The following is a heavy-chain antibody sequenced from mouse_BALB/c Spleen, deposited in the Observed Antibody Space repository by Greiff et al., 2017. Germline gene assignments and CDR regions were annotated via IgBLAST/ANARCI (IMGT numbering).Heavy chain of an antibody. CDR3: TRGGGNSLLRLRPSGFAY. V-gene: IGHV1S81*02. J-gene: IGHJ3*01. CDR1: GYTFTSYY. D-gene: IGHD1-2*01. CDR2: INPSNGGT. Sequence: QVQLQQPGAELVKPGASVKLSCKASGYTFTSYYMYWVKQRPGQGLEWIGGINPSNGGTNFNEKFKSKATLTVDKSSSTAYMKLSSLTSEDSAVYYCTRGGGNSLLRLRPSGFAYWGQGTLVTVSA.